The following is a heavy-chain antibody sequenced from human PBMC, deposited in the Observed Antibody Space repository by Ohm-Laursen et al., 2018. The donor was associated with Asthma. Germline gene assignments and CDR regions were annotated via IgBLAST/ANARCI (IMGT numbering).Heavy chain of an antibody. D-gene: IGHD6-19*01. CDR3: ARDTRYAVAGNIDY. CDR1: GYTFTSYY. J-gene: IGHJ4*02. CDR2: ISAYNGNT. V-gene: IGHV1-18*04. Sequence: SSVKVSCNASGYTFTSYYMHWVRQAPGQGLEWMGWISAYNGNTNYAQKLQGRVTMTTDTSTSTAYMELRSLRSDDTAVYYCARDTRYAVAGNIDYWGQGTLVTVSS.